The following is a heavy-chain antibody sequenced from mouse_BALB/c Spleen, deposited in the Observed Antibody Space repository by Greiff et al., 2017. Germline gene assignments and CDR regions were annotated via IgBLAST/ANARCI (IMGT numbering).Heavy chain of an antibody. CDR1: GYTFTSYY. CDR3: ARGGYYAMDY. Sequence: QVQLKQSGPELVKPGASVRISCKASGYTFTSYYIHWVKQRPGQGLEWIGWIYPGNVNTKYNEKFKGKATLTADKSSSTAYMQLSSLTSEDSAVYFCARGGYYAMDYWGQGTSVTVSS. CDR2: IYPGNVNT. J-gene: IGHJ4*01. V-gene: IGHV1S56*01.